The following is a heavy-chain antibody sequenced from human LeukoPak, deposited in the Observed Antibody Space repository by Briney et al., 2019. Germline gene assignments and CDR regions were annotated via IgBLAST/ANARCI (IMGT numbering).Heavy chain of an antibody. J-gene: IGHJ4*02. CDR1: GGSVSSGSYY. V-gene: IGHV4-61*01. Sequence: SETLSLTCTVSGGSVSSGSYYWSWIRQPPGKGLERIGYIYYSGSTNYNPSLKSRVTISVDTSKNQFSLKLSSVTAADTAVYYCARGGLGATFDYWGQGTLVTVSS. D-gene: IGHD1-26*01. CDR3: ARGGLGATFDY. CDR2: IYYSGST.